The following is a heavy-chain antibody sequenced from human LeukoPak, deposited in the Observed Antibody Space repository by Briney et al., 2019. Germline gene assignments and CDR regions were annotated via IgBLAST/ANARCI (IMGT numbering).Heavy chain of an antibody. Sequence: SETLSLTCTVSGDSISSYYWSWIRQPPGKGLEWIGYIYYSGNTNYNPSLKSRITISVDTSKNQFSLKLSSVAAADTAVYYCDFGGGGEFDYWGQGTLVTVSS. CDR2: IYYSGNT. J-gene: IGHJ4*02. V-gene: IGHV4-59*08. CDR3: DFGGGGEFDY. D-gene: IGHD3-16*01. CDR1: GDSISSYY.